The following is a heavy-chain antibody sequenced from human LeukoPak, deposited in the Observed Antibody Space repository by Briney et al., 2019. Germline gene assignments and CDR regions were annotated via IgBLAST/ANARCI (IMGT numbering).Heavy chain of an antibody. Sequence: GGSLRLSCAASGFTFSKTWMGWVRQAPGKGLEWVGRIESKTDGGTADYAAPVKGRFTISRDDSKNTLHLQMSSLRTEDTAVYFCTTGQGSGDYESFDYWGQGTLVTVSS. D-gene: IGHD4-17*01. CDR3: TTGQGSGDYESFDY. CDR1: GFTFSKTW. CDR2: IESKTDGGTA. J-gene: IGHJ4*02. V-gene: IGHV3-15*04.